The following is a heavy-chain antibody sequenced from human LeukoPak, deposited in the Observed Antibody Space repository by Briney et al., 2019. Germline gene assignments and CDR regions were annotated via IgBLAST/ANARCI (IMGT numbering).Heavy chain of an antibody. Sequence: SVKVSCKASGGTFSSYAISWVRQAPGQGLEWMGGIIPIFGTANYAQKFQGRVTITADESTSTAYMELSSLRSEDTAVYYCARDSSSPLYYYYYTDVWGKGTTVTVSS. CDR3: ARDSSSPLYYYYYTDV. V-gene: IGHV1-69*13. CDR1: GGTFSSYA. D-gene: IGHD6-6*01. J-gene: IGHJ6*03. CDR2: IIPIFGTA.